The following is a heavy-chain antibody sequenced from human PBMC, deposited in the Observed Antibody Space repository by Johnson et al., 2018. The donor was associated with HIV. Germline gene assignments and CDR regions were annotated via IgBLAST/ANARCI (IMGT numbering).Heavy chain of an antibody. Sequence: VQVVESGGGVVQPGRSLRLSCAASGFTFSSYGMHWVRQAPGKGLEWVAVIWYDGSNKYYADSVKGRFTISRENAKNSLYLQMNSLRAGDTAVYYCARGRNYYDSSGRDAFDIWGQGTMVTVSS. V-gene: IGHV3-33*01. CDR1: GFTFSSYG. CDR3: ARGRNYYDSSGRDAFDI. J-gene: IGHJ3*02. CDR2: IWYDGSNK. D-gene: IGHD3-22*01.